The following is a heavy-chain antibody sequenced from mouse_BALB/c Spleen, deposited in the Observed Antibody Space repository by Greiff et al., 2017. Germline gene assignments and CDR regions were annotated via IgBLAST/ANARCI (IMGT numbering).Heavy chain of an antibody. CDR2: ISDGGSYT. CDR1: GFTFSDYY. V-gene: IGHV5-4*02. J-gene: IGHJ2*01. Sequence: EVMLVESGGGLVKPGGSLKLSCAASGFTFSDYYMYWVRQTPEKRLEWVATISDGGSYTYYPDSVKGRFTISRDNAKNNLYLQMSSLKSEDTAMYYCARGATVLDYWGQGTTLTVSS. CDR3: ARGATVLDY. D-gene: IGHD1-1*01.